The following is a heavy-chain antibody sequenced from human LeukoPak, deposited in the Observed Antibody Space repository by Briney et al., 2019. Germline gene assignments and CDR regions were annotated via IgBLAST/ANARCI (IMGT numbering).Heavy chain of an antibody. V-gene: IGHV1-2*02. CDR3: ARVGQWLVENDWFDP. Sequence: ASVKVSCKASEYTFTGYYMHWVRQAPGQGLEWMGWINPNSGGTNYAQKFQGRVTMTRDTSLSTAYMELSRLRSDDTAVYYCARVGQWLVENDWFDPWGQGTLVTVSS. CDR2: INPNSGGT. J-gene: IGHJ5*02. CDR1: EYTFTGYY. D-gene: IGHD6-19*01.